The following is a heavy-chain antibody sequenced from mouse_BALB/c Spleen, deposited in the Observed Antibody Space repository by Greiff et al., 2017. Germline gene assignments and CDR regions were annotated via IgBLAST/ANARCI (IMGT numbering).Heavy chain of an antibody. D-gene: IGHD3-1*01. J-gene: IGHJ3*01. CDR2: ILPGSGST. Sequence: VQLQQSGAELMKPGASVKISCKATGYTFSSYWIEWVKQRPGHGLEWIGEILPGSGSTNYNEKFKGKATFTADTSSNTAYMQLSSLTSEDAAVYYCARRSRAAWFAYWGQGTLVTVSA. CDR1: GYTFSSYW. CDR3: ARRSRAAWFAY. V-gene: IGHV1-9*01.